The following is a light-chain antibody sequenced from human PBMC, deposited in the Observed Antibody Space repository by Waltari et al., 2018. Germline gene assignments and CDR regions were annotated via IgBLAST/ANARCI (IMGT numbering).Light chain of an antibody. CDR3: LQHNCYPLT. Sequence: DIQMTQSPSSLSASVGDTVTITCRASQGISSYLNWFQQKPGKAPKLLIYAATTLQSGVPSRFSGSGSGTEFTLTISSLQPEDFAAYYCLQHNCYPLTFGGGTKVEIK. CDR2: AAT. CDR1: QGISSY. V-gene: IGKV1-17*01. J-gene: IGKJ4*01.